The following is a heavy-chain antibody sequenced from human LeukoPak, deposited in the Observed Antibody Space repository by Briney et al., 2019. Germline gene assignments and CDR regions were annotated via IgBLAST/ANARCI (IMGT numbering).Heavy chain of an antibody. Sequence: GGSLRLSCAASGFTFSSYSMTWVRQAPGKGLEWVSSISSSSSYIYYADSVKGRFTISRDNAKNSLYLQMNSLRAEDTAVYYCARDPRAYCSSTSCNFDYWGQGTLVTVSS. CDR1: GFTFSSYS. CDR3: ARDPRAYCSSTSCNFDY. CDR2: ISSSSSYI. J-gene: IGHJ4*02. V-gene: IGHV3-21*01. D-gene: IGHD2-2*01.